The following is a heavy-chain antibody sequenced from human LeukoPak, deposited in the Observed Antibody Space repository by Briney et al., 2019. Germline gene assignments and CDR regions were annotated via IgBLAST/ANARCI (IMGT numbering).Heavy chain of an antibody. V-gene: IGHV3-21*01. Sequence: GGSLRLSCAASGFTSSSYSMNWVRQAPGKGLEWVSSISSSSSYIYYADSVKGRFTISRDNAKKSLFLQMNSLRAEDTAVYYCARVPMVQGVNVDPCDYWGQGTLVTVSS. CDR3: ARVPMVQGVNVDPCDY. J-gene: IGHJ4*02. D-gene: IGHD3-10*01. CDR2: ISSSSSYI. CDR1: GFTSSSYS.